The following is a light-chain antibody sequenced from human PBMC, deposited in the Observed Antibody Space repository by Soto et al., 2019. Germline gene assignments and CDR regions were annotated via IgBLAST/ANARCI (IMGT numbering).Light chain of an antibody. CDR1: QSVSSSY. V-gene: IGKV3-20*01. CDR2: GAS. Sequence: EMVLTQSPGTLSLSPGERATLSCRASQSVSSSYLAWYQQKPGQAPRLLIYGASSRATGIPDWFSGSGSGTDFTLTISRLEPEDFAVYYCHQYGSSPLYTFGQGTKMEIK. J-gene: IGKJ2*01. CDR3: HQYGSSPLYT.